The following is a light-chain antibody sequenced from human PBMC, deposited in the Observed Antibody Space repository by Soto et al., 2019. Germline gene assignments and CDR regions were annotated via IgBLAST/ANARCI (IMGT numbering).Light chain of an antibody. CDR2: DAS. CDR3: QQYDGCSGT. CDR1: QSVSGW. V-gene: IGKV1-5*01. J-gene: IGKJ1*01. Sequence: EIQMTQSPSTLSASAGDTVTVTCRASQSVSGWLAWYQQKPGEAPKLLIYDASAMARGIPARFSGSGYETKFTLTIRSLQSDDFAAYYCQQYDGCSGTFGLGTKVDIK.